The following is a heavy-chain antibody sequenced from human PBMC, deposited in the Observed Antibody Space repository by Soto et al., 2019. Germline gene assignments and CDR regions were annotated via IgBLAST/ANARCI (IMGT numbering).Heavy chain of an antibody. V-gene: IGHV4-4*02. CDR1: SGSLNSSYW. J-gene: IGHJ4*02. CDR3: AMKGPSDESPFQS. CDR2: IYHTGNT. D-gene: IGHD3-10*01. Sequence: QGQLQEAGPGLVKPSGTLSLTCGVSSGSLNSSYWWSWVRQAPGQGVEWIGAIYHTGNTNENWSLKSRVTLSVEKSKNQFSLRLASVTAADTALYVCAMKGPSDESPFQSWGQGSLVNVSS.